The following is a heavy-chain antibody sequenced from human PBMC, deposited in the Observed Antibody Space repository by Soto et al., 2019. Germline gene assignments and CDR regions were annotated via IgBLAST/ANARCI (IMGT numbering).Heavy chain of an antibody. CDR1: GYTFTSYY. Sequence: ASVKVSCKASGYTFTSYYMHWVRQAPGQGLEWMGIINPSGGSTSYAQKFQGRVTMTRDTSTSTVYMELSSLRSEDTAVYYCAKDPNKKYSYGPYQTNPDDYWGQGTLVTVSS. V-gene: IGHV1-46*01. CDR3: AKDPNKKYSYGPYQTNPDDY. D-gene: IGHD5-18*01. CDR2: INPSGGST. J-gene: IGHJ4*02.